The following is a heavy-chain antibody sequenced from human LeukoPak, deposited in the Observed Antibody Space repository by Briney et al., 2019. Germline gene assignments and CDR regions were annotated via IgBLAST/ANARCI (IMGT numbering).Heavy chain of an antibody. Sequence: SETLSLTCTVSGGSISSYYWSWIRQPPGKGLEWIRYIYYSGSTNYNPSLKSRVTISVDTSKNQFSLKLSSVTAADTAVYYCARYLTGAAAGSNAFDIWGQGTMVTVSS. CDR1: GGSISSYY. J-gene: IGHJ3*02. CDR2: IYYSGST. D-gene: IGHD6-13*01. CDR3: ARYLTGAAAGSNAFDI. V-gene: IGHV4-59*01.